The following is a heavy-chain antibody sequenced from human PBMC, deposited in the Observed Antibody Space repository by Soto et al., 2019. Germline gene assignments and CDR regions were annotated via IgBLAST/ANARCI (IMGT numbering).Heavy chain of an antibody. CDR2: INHSGST. J-gene: IGHJ6*03. V-gene: IGHV4-34*01. CDR1: GGSFSGYY. D-gene: IGHD5-18*01. CDR3: ARGYSYGKTPYYYYYYMDV. Sequence: QVQLQQWGAGLLKPSETLSLTCAVYGGSFSGYYWSWIRQPPGKGLEWIGEINHSGSTNYNPSLKSLVTISVDTSKNQFSLKLSSVTAADTAVYYCARGYSYGKTPYYYYYYMDVWGKGTTVTVSS.